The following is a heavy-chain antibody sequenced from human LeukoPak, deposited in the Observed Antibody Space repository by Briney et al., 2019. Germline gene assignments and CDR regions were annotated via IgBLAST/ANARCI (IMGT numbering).Heavy chain of an antibody. CDR1: GFTFSSYA. V-gene: IGHV3-23*01. CDR3: AKDPHSMVREYFDY. Sequence: GGSLRLSCAASGFTFSSYAMSWVRQAPGKGLEWVSAISGSGGSTYYADSVKGRSTISRDNSKNTLYLQMNSLRAEDTAVYYCAKDPHSMVREYFDYWGQGTLVTVSS. CDR2: ISGSGGST. J-gene: IGHJ4*02. D-gene: IGHD3-10*01.